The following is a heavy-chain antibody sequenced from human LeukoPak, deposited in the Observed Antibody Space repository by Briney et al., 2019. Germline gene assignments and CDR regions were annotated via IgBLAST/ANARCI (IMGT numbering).Heavy chain of an antibody. Sequence: PGGSLRLSCAASGFTFSSYWMSWVRQAPGKGLEWVSSISSSSSYIYYADSVKGRFTISRDNAKNSLYLQMNSLRAEDTAVYYCARDHIEYDILTGYYSRYGMDVWGQGTTVTVSS. J-gene: IGHJ6*02. CDR3: ARDHIEYDILTGYYSRYGMDV. V-gene: IGHV3-21*01. CDR1: GFTFSSYW. D-gene: IGHD3-9*01. CDR2: ISSSSSYI.